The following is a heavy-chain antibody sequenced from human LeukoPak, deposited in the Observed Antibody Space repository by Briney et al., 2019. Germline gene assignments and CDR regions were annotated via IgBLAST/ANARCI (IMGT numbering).Heavy chain of an antibody. CDR1: GGSFSGYY. CDR3: ASRQGIAAAGTGGFDY. CDR2: INDSGST. V-gene: IGHV4-34*01. Sequence: SETLSLTCAVYGGSFSGYYWSWIRQPPGKGLEWIGEINDSGSTNQNPSLKSRVTISVDTSKNQFSLKLSSVTAADTAVYYCASRQGIAAAGTGGFDYWGQGTLVTVSS. J-gene: IGHJ4*02. D-gene: IGHD6-13*01.